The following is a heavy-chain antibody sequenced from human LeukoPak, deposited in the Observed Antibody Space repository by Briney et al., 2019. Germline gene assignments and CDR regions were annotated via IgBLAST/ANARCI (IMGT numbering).Heavy chain of an antibody. Sequence: ASVKVSCKASGYTFTDYYMHWVRQAPGQGLEWMGWINPNSGDTNYAQNFRGRVTMTRDTSISTAYMELSRLRSDDTAIYYCASAFPFTLFPSPTWGQGTLVTVSS. V-gene: IGHV1-2*02. CDR3: ASAFPFTLFPSPT. CDR1: GYTFTDYY. CDR2: INPNSGDT. J-gene: IGHJ5*02. D-gene: IGHD2/OR15-2a*01.